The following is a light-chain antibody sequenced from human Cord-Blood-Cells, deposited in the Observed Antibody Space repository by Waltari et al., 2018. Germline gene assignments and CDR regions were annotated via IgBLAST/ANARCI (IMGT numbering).Light chain of an antibody. V-gene: IGKV1-8*01. Sequence: AIRMIQSPSSLSASTGDRVTITCRASQGISSYLAWYQQKPGKAPKLLIYAASTLQSGVPSRFSGSGSGTDFTLTISCLQSEDFATYYCQQYYSYPPTFGQGTKVEIK. CDR1: QGISSY. CDR2: AAS. CDR3: QQYYSYPPT. J-gene: IGKJ1*01.